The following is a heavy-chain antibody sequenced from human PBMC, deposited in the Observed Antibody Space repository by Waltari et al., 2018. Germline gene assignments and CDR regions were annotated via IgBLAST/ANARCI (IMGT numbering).Heavy chain of an antibody. J-gene: IGHJ4*01. CDR1: GYTFPAYY. CDR2: INCNTGDR. CDR3: AREDIVATKVFDD. V-gene: IGHV1-2*02. Sequence: QVQLVQSGAEVKKPGASVKVYCQTSGYTFPAYYMHWVRQAPGQGLEWMGGINCNTGDRDYAQKFRGRVTMTRETSLTTVYMEMNRLTSDDTAVYYCAREDIVATKVFDDWGHGTLVTVSS. D-gene: IGHD5-12*01.